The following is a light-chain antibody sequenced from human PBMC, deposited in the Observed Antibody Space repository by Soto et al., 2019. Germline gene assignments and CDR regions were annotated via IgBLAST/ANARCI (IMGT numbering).Light chain of an antibody. J-gene: IGKJ1*01. Sequence: DIQMSKSQSSLSASVGDRVTITCRASQSISSYLNWYQQKPGKAPKLLIYAASSLQSGVPSRFSGNGSGTDFTLTISSLQPEDFATYYCQQSYSTPWTFGQGTKV. V-gene: IGKV1-39*01. CDR3: QQSYSTPWT. CDR1: QSISSY. CDR2: AAS.